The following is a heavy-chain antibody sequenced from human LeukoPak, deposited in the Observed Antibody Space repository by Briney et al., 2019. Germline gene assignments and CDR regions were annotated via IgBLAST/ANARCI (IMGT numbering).Heavy chain of an antibody. D-gene: IGHD4-23*01. V-gene: IGHV4-34*01. J-gene: IGHJ3*02. CDR2: INHSGST. Sequence: SETLSLTCAVYGGSFSGYYWGWIRQPPGKGLEWIGEINHSGSTNYNPSLKSRVTISVDTCKNQFCQKMSSVTAADTAVYYRARSLQGNLTYDAIDTWGQRTMVTVSS. CDR1: GGSFSGYY. CDR3: ARSLQGNLTYDAIDT.